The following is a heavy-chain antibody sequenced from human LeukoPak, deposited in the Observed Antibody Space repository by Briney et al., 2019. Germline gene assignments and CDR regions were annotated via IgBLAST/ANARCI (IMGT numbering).Heavy chain of an antibody. V-gene: IGHV4-31*03. CDR1: GGSINSGYH. CDR3: VTTITTLDVLAFHY. CDR2: IYNSGTT. Sequence: SQTLSLTCTVSGGSINSGYHWSWIRQHQGKGLEWIGYIYNSGTTYYNPALKSRVIISVDTSKNQFSLKLNSATAADTAVYYCVTTITTLDVLAFHYWGQGALVTVSS. D-gene: IGHD4-11*01. J-gene: IGHJ4*02.